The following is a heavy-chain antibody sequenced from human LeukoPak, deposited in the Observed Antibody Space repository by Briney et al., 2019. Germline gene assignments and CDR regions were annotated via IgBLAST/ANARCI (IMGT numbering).Heavy chain of an antibody. CDR2: IYHSGST. CDR3: ARDPRYNWNDGAFDI. J-gene: IGHJ3*02. V-gene: IGHV4-4*02. CDR1: GGSITTSDW. Sequence: SETLSLTCAVSGGSITTSDWWTWVRQPPGKGLEWMGEIYHSGSTYYNPSLRSRVTISVDKSKNQFSLNLTSVTAADTAVYYCARDPRYNWNDGAFDIWGQGTMVTVSS. D-gene: IGHD1-1*01.